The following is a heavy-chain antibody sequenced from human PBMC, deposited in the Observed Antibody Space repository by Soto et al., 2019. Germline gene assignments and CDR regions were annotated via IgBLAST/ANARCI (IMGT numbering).Heavy chain of an antibody. CDR1: GGSISSGDYS. Sequence: PSETLSLTCTVSGGSISSGDYSWSWVRQSPGKGLEWIGHIYNSGITYYNPSLKSRVVISIDTSRNQFSLRLNSLTAADRAVYFCARGVTVFGVVSRFWFDPWGQGTVVTVS. J-gene: IGHJ5*02. CDR3: ARGVTVFGVVSRFWFDP. CDR2: IYNSGIT. V-gene: IGHV4-30-4*01. D-gene: IGHD3-3*01.